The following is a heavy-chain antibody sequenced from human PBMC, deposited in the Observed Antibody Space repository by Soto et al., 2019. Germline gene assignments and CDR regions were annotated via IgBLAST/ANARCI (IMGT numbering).Heavy chain of an antibody. J-gene: IGHJ6*02. CDR1: GGSISSYY. D-gene: IGHD1-7*01. CDR2: IYYSGST. CDR3: AREGLTGTIGLYYYYGMDV. V-gene: IGHV4-59*01. Sequence: SETLSLTCTVSGGSISSYYWSWIRQPPGKGLEWIGYIYYSGSTNYNPSLKSRVTISVDTSKNQFSLKLSSVTAADTAVYYCAREGLTGTIGLYYYYGMDVWGQGTSVTVSS.